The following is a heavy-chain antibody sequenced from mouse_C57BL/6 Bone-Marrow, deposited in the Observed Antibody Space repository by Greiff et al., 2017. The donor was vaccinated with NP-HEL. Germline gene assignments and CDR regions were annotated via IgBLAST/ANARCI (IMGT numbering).Heavy chain of an antibody. Sequence: EVQLVESGEGLVKPGGSLKLSCAASGFTFSSYAMSWVRQTPEKRLEWVAYISSGGDYIYYADTVKGRFTISRDNARNTLYLQMSSLKSEDTAMYYCTRGGYSFHWYFDVWGTGTTVTVSS. V-gene: IGHV5-9-1*02. CDR2: ISSGGDYI. CDR3: TRGGYSFHWYFDV. J-gene: IGHJ1*03. CDR1: GFTFSSYA. D-gene: IGHD2-12*01.